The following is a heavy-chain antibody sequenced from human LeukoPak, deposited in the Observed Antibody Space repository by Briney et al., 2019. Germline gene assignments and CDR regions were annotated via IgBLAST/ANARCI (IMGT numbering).Heavy chain of an antibody. D-gene: IGHD3-10*01. CDR1: GFTFSSYA. V-gene: IGHV3-23*01. J-gene: IGHJ3*02. CDR3: AKDRSFVLWFGESNAFDI. CDR2: ISGSGGST. Sequence: PGGSLRLSCAASGFTFSSYAMSWVRQAPGKGLEWVSAISGSGGSTYYADSVKGRFTISRDNSKNTLYLQMNSLRAEDTAVYYCAKDRSFVLWFGESNAFDIWGQGTMVTVSS.